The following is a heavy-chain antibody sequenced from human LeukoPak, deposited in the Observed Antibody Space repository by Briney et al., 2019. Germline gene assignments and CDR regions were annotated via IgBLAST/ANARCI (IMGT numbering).Heavy chain of an antibody. D-gene: IGHD3-3*01. V-gene: IGHV5-51*01. CDR1: GYSFDYYW. CDR2: IYPDDSDS. CDR3: ARVGSVTNFGVVSYYFDY. J-gene: IGHJ4*02. Sequence: PGESLKISCKASGYSFDYYWIAWVRQMPGKGLEWMGIIYPDDSDSTYSPSFQGQFSISVDKSINTAYLQWSSLKASNTAIYYCARVGSVTNFGVVSYYFDYWGQGTLVTVSS.